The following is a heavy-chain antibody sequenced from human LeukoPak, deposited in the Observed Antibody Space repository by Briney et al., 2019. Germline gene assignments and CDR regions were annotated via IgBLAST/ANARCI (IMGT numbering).Heavy chain of an antibody. CDR2: INPNSGGT. J-gene: IGHJ6*02. Sequence: ASVKVSCKASGYTFTGYYMHWVRQAPGQGLEWMGWINPNSGGTNYAQKFQGRVTMTRDTSISTAYMELSRLRSDDTAVYYCARAYRSGWPHYYYYGMDVWGQGTTVTVSS. CDR3: ARAYRSGWPHYYYYGMDV. V-gene: IGHV1-2*02. D-gene: IGHD6-19*01. CDR1: GYTFTGYY.